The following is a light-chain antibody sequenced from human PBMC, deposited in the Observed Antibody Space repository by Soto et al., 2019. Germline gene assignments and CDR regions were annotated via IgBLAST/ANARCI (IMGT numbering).Light chain of an antibody. V-gene: IGKV1-39*01. Sequence: DIQMTQSPSSLSASVGDRVTITCRANQGISRFFQWYQQKPGQAPQFLIYAVSSLQSGVPSRFSGSGSGTDFTLTISSLQPEDFATYYCQQSYSIPYTFGQGTKLDIK. CDR1: QGISRF. CDR3: QQSYSIPYT. CDR2: AVS. J-gene: IGKJ2*01.